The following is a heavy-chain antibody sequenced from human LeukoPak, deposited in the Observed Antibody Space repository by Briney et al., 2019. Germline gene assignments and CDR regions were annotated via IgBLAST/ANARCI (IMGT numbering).Heavy chain of an antibody. D-gene: IGHD2-15*01. CDR1: GFTFDDYG. V-gene: IGHV3-20*04. CDR2: INWNGGST. Sequence: GGSLRLSCAASGFTFDDYGMSWVRQAPGKGLEWASGINWNGGSTGYAGSVKGRFAISRDNAKNSLYLQMNSLRAEDTALYYCAREGDLGYCSGGSCYYFDYWGQGTLVTVSS. CDR3: AREGDLGYCSGGSCYYFDY. J-gene: IGHJ4*02.